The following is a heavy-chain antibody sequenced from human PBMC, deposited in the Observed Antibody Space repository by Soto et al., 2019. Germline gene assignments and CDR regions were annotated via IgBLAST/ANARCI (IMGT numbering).Heavy chain of an antibody. CDR3: ARGRPSTSPGGYFDL. J-gene: IGHJ2*01. CDR2: MNPNSGNR. Sequence: QVQLVQSGAEVKKPGASVKVSCKASGYTFTNYDIDWVRQASGQGLEWMGWMNPNSGNRNYARKFQGRVTMTRDTSTNTAYMELSSLTYEDTAVYYCARGRPSTSPGGYFDLWGRGTVVAVSS. V-gene: IGHV1-8*02. CDR1: GYTFTNYD. D-gene: IGHD2-2*01.